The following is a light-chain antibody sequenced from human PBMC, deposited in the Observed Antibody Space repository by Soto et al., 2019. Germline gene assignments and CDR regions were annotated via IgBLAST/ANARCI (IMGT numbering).Light chain of an antibody. J-gene: IGKJ2*02. CDR3: QECYSTPCT. V-gene: IGKV1-39*01. Sequence: DIQMTQSPSSLSASVGDRVTITCRASQSISSYLNWYQQKPGKAPTLLIYAASSLQSGVPSRFSRSGSGTDFTLTISSLQPEDFATYYCQECYSTPCTFGQGTKLEIK. CDR2: AAS. CDR1: QSISSY.